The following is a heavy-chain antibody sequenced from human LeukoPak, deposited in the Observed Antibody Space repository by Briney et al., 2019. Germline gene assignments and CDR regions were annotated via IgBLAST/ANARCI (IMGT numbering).Heavy chain of an antibody. CDR2: INHSGST. V-gene: IGHV4-34*01. Sequence: PSETLSLTCTVSGGSISSYYWSWIRQPPGKGLEWIGEINHSGSTNYNPSLKSRVTISVDTSKNQFSLKLSSVTAADTAVYYCARDPGNYYDSSGYYYYYYMDVWGKGTTVTVSS. CDR3: ARDPGNYYDSSGYYYYYYMDV. D-gene: IGHD3-22*01. CDR1: GGSISSYY. J-gene: IGHJ6*03.